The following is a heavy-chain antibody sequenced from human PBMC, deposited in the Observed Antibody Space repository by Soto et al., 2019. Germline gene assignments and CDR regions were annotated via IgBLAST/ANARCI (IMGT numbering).Heavy chain of an antibody. CDR2: ITETGADT. J-gene: IGHJ6*02. Sequence: PGGSLRLSCAASGFTFGKFVMRWVRQTPGKGLEWVSTITETGADTYYTDSVKGRFTISRDNSKNTLYLQMTTLRAEDTALYYCTKASSDRNHMEVWGPGTTVTV. V-gene: IGHV3-23*01. CDR1: GFTFGKFV. CDR3: TKASSDRNHMEV.